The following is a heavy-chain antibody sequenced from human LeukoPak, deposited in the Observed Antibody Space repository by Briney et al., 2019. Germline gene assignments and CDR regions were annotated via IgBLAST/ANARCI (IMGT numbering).Heavy chain of an antibody. CDR1: GFTFDDYG. CDR2: INWNGGST. J-gene: IGHJ4*02. D-gene: IGHD3-10*01. Sequence: PGGSLRLSCAASGFTFDDYGVSWVRQAPGKGLEWVSGINWNGGSTGYGDSVKGRFTISRDNAKNSLYLQMNSLRVEDTAFYYCARDQRPMVPLVDYWGQGTLVTVSS. CDR3: ARDQRPMVPLVDY. V-gene: IGHV3-20*04.